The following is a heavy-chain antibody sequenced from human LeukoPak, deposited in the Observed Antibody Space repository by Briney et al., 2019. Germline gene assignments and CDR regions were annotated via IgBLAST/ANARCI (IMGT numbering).Heavy chain of an antibody. CDR1: GYTFTGYY. CDR2: INPNSGGT. CDR3: ARDRAGTFPRSLYYMDV. J-gene: IGHJ6*03. V-gene: IGHV1-2*02. Sequence: ASVKVSCKASGYTFTGYYMHWVRQAPGQGLEWMGWINPNSGGTNYAQKFQGRVTMTRDTSISTAYMELSRLRSDDTAVYYCARDRAGTFPRSLYYMDVWGKGTTVTVSS. D-gene: IGHD6-13*01.